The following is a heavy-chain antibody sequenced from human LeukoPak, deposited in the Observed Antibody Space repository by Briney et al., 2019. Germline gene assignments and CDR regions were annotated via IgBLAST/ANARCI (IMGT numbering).Heavy chain of an antibody. CDR3: ARVIELVVYYYMDV. CDR2: IYNSGRT. CDR1: GGSISSSSYY. D-gene: IGHD2-8*02. Sequence: SETLSLTCTVSGGSISSSSYYWSWIRQPPGKGLEWIGDIYNSGRTNYNPSLKSRVTMSVDTSKNQFSLKLSSVTAADTAVYYCARVIELVVYYYMDVWGKGTTVIVSS. J-gene: IGHJ6*03. V-gene: IGHV4-61*01.